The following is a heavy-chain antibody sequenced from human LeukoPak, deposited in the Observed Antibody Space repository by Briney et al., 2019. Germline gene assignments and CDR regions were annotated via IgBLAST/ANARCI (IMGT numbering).Heavy chain of an antibody. J-gene: IGHJ4*02. Sequence: PGGSLRLSCAASGFTFSSYGMHWVRQAPGKGLEWVALISHDGSNEYYLDSVKGRFTISRDDSKNTLYLQMNSLRAEDTAVYYCARDRLHSLDYWGQGTLVTVSS. CDR1: GFTFSSYG. CDR2: ISHDGSNE. V-gene: IGHV3-30*03. CDR3: ARDRLHSLDY. D-gene: IGHD2-21*01.